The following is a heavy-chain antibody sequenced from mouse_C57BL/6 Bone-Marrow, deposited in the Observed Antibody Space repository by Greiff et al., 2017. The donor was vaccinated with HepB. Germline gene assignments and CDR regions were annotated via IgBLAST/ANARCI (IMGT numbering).Heavy chain of an antibody. D-gene: IGHD4-1*02. Sequence: VQMQQSGAELVRPGTSVKVSCKASGYAFTNYLIEWVKQRPGQGLEWIGVINPGSGGTNYNEKFKGKATLTADKSSSTAYMQLSSLTSEDSAVYFCARSTGEAYWGQGTLVTVSA. CDR3: ARSTGEAY. V-gene: IGHV1-54*01. J-gene: IGHJ3*01. CDR2: INPGSGGT. CDR1: GYAFTNYL.